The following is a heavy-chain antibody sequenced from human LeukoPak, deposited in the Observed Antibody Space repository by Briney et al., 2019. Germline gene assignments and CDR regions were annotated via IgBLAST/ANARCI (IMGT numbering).Heavy chain of an antibody. D-gene: IGHD3-10*01. V-gene: IGHV4-30-4*01. CDR3: ASYPTQGAIYGSGSYKFDP. CDR1: GGSISSGDYY. CDR2: IYYSGST. Sequence: SETLSLTCTVSGGSISSGDYYWSWIRQPPGKGLEWIGYIYYSGSTYYNPSLKSRVTMSVDTSKNQFSLKLSSVTAADTAVYYCASYPTQGAIYGSGSYKFDPWGQGTLVTVSS. J-gene: IGHJ5*02.